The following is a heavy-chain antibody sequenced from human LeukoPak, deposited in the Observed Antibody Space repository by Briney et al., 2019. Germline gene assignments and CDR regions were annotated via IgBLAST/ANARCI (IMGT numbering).Heavy chain of an antibody. J-gene: IGHJ6*04. V-gene: IGHV3-48*01. CDR2: ISSSSTI. CDR3: AELGITMIGGV. CDR1: GFTFSNYS. Sequence: GESLRLSCAASGFTFSNYSMNWVRQAPGKGLEWVSYISSSSTIHYADSVKGRFTISRDNAKNSLYLQMNSLRAEDTAVYYCAELGITMIGGVWGKGTTVTISS. D-gene: IGHD3-10*02.